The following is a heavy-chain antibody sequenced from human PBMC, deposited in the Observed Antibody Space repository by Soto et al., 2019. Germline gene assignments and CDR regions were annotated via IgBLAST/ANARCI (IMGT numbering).Heavy chain of an antibody. Sequence: GGSLRLSCAASGFTFDDYAMHWVRQAPGKGLEWVSLISWDGGRTYYADSVKGRFTISRDNSKNSQYLQMNSLRAEDTALYYCAKERVGYSYGLYYYYYGLYVWGQGTTVTVSS. J-gene: IGHJ6*02. D-gene: IGHD5-18*01. CDR2: ISWDGGRT. CDR3: AKERVGYSYGLYYYYYGLYV. V-gene: IGHV3-43D*03. CDR1: GFTFDDYA.